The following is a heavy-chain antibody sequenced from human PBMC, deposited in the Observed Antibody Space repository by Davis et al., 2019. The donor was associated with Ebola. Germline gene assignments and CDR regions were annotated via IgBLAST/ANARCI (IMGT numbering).Heavy chain of an antibody. CDR3: ARGYCSGGSCYFGY. CDR2: IYYSGST. Sequence: MPSETLSLPCTVSGGSISSGYYYWSWIRQPPGKGLEWIGYIYYSGSTYYNPSLKSRVTISVDTSKNQFSLKLSSVTAADTAVYYCARGYCSGGSCYFGYWGQGTLVTVSS. V-gene: IGHV4-30-4*01. J-gene: IGHJ4*02. D-gene: IGHD2-15*01. CDR1: GGSISSGYYY.